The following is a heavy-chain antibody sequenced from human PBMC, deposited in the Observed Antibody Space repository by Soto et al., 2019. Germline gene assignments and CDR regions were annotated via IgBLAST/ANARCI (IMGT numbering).Heavy chain of an antibody. CDR1: GFTFSSYS. V-gene: IGHV3-21*01. D-gene: IGHD3-22*01. J-gene: IGHJ5*02. Sequence: EVQLVESGGGLVQPGGSLRLSCAASGFTFSSYSMNWVRQAPGKGLEWVSSISSSSSYIYYADSVKGRFTISRDNAKNSLYLQMNSLRAEDTAVYYCAGSHAYYYDSSGYSNWFDPWGQGTLVTVSS. CDR3: AGSHAYYYDSSGYSNWFDP. CDR2: ISSSSSYI.